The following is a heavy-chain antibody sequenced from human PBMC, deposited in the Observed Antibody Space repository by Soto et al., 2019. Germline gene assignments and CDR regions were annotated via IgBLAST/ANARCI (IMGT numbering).Heavy chain of an antibody. D-gene: IGHD2-2*01. J-gene: IGHJ4*02. CDR2: INPSGGST. Sequence: ASVKVSCKASGYTFTSYYMHWVRQAPGQGLEWMGIINPSGGSTSYAQKFQGRVTMTRDTSTSTVYMELSSLRSEDTAVYYCARDPIPLDIVVVPAAPQDDYWGQGTLVTVSS. CDR1: GYTFTSYY. CDR3: ARDPIPLDIVVVPAAPQDDY. V-gene: IGHV1-46*01.